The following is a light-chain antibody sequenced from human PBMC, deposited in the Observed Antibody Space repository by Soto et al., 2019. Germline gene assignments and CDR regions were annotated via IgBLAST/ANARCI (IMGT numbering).Light chain of an antibody. CDR2: DAS. CDR1: QSVSSY. CDR3: QQRSNWPLT. J-gene: IGKJ4*01. Sequence: EIVLTQSPATLSLSPGERATLSCRASQSVSSYFAWYQQKPGQAPRLLIYDASNRATGIPARFSGSGSGTDFTLTISSLEPEDFAVYYCQQRSNWPLTFGGRTKVEIK. V-gene: IGKV3-11*01.